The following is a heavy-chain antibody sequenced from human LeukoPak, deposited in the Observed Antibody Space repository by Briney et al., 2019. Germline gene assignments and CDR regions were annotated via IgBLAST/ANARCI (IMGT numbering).Heavy chain of an antibody. D-gene: IGHD4-23*01. V-gene: IGHV3-30*02. CDR3: ARDKRGATVVTLYSYYYMDV. CDR1: GFTFSSNG. CDR2: IRNDGSNK. J-gene: IGHJ6*03. Sequence: GGSLRLSCVASGFTFSSNGMHWVRQAPGKGLEWVALIRNDGSNKYYVDSVKGRFTIYRDNSKNSLYLQMNSLRADDTAVYYCARDKRGATVVTLYSYYYMDVWGKGTTVTISS.